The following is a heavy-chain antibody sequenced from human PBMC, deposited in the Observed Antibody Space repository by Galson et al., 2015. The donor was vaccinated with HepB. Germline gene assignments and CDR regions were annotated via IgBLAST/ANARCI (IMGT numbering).Heavy chain of an antibody. D-gene: IGHD1-7*01. CDR1: GFSINNYA. CDR2: ITATHDGT. J-gene: IGHJ4*02. V-gene: IGHV3-23*01. CDR3: AKGPTTAWNCIDN. Sequence: SLRLSCAASGFSINNYAMNWVRQAPGKGLEWVSAITATHDGTYYADSVKGRFTISRDSSKNTLHLQMNSLRAEDTAVYYCAKGPTTAWNCIDNRGQGTLVTVSS.